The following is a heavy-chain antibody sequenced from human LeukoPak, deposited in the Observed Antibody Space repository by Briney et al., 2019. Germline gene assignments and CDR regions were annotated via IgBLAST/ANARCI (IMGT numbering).Heavy chain of an antibody. D-gene: IGHD4-17*01. V-gene: IGHV1-2*02. Sequence: GASVKVSCKASGYTFTGYYMHWVRQAPGQGLEWMGWINPNSGGTNYAQKFQGRVTMTRDTSISTACMELSRLRSDDTAVYYCARDGGDGDYVLGYWGQGNLVTVSS. CDR2: INPNSGGT. J-gene: IGHJ4*02. CDR3: ARDGGDGDYVLGY. CDR1: GYTFTGYY.